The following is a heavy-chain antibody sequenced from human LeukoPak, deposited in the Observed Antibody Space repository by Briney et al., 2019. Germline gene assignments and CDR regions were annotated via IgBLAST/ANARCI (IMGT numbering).Heavy chain of an antibody. CDR1: GGSISSSSYY. J-gene: IGHJ5*02. Sequence: SETLPLTCTVSGGSISSSSYYWGWIRQPPGKGLEWIGSIYYSGSTYYNPSLKSRVTISIDTSMNQFSLKLTSVTAADTAVYYCARHSFRSDSKNWFDPWGYGTLFTVSS. D-gene: IGHD2-21*02. CDR3: ARHSFRSDSKNWFDP. CDR2: IYYSGST. V-gene: IGHV4-39*01.